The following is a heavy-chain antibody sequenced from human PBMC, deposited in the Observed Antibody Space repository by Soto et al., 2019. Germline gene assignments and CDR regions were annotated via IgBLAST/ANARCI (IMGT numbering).Heavy chain of an antibody. V-gene: IGHV3-13*01. CDR3: ARGQEVGAHFFDS. D-gene: IGHD2-15*01. CDR2: IGTAGDT. CDR1: GFTFSWFD. J-gene: IGHJ4*02. Sequence: GGSLRLSCEASGFTFSWFDMHWVRQPTGKGLEWVSTIGTAGDTYYAVSVKGRFTISRDNAKNSLSLQMNSLRAGDTAVYFCARGQEVGAHFFDSWGQGTRVTVSS.